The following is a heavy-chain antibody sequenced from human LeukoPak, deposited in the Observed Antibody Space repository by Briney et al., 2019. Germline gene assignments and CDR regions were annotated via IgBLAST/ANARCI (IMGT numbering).Heavy chain of an antibody. J-gene: IGHJ4*02. CDR3: ARVVRGSSFP. CDR1: GDTLTSYG. CDR2: ISAYNGNT. V-gene: IGHV1-18*01. Sequence: GSVRVSCKASGDTLTSYGISWVRQAPGEGLEWMGWISAYNGNTNYAQKLHGRVTMTTDTSTSTAYMELRSLRSDDTAVYYCARVVRGSSFPWGQGTLVTVSS. D-gene: IGHD6-6*01.